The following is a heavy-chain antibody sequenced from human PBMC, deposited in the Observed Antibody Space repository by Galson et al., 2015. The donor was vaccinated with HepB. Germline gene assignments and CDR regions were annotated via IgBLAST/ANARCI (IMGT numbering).Heavy chain of an antibody. CDR3: IRLGDLSGYSSR. V-gene: IGHV3-73*01. D-gene: IGHD5-12*01. J-gene: IGHJ4*02. CDR2: IRSKASNYAT. CDR1: GFTFSGSA. Sequence: SLRLSCAASGFTFSGSAIHWVRQASGKGPEWVGRIRSKASNYATSYVPSLKGRITISRDDSKNMAYLHMKSLKTEDTAVYYCIRLGDLSGYSSRWGQGTPVTVSS.